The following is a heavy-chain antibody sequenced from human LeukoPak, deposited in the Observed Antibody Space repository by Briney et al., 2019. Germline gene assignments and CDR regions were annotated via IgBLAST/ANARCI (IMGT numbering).Heavy chain of an antibody. Sequence: SETLSLTCTVSGGSLSSGSYYWSWIRQPAGKGLEWIGRIYTSGSTNYNPSLKSRVTISVDTSKNQFSLKLSSVTAADTAVYYCARVSCSGGSCSFDYWGQGTLVTVSS. CDR1: GGSLSSGSYY. D-gene: IGHD2-15*01. CDR3: ARVSCSGGSCSFDY. CDR2: IYTSGST. J-gene: IGHJ4*02. V-gene: IGHV4-61*02.